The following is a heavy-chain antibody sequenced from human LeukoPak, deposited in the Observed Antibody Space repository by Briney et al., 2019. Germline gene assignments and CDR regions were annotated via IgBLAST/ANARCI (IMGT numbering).Heavy chain of an antibody. D-gene: IGHD6-13*01. CDR1: GFTFDDYA. J-gene: IGHJ1*01. V-gene: IGHV3-9*01. CDR3: AKDLAAAGIGPFDQH. Sequence: PGGSLRLSCAASGFTFDDYAMHWVRQAPGKGLEWVSGISWNSGSIGYADSVKGRFTISRDNAKNSLYLQMSSLRAEDTALYYCAKDLAAAGIGPFDQHWGQGTLVTVSS. CDR2: ISWNSGSI.